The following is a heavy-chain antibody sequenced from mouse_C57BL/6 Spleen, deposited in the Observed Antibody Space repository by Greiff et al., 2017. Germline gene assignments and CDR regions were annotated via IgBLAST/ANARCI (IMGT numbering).Heavy chain of an antibody. D-gene: IGHD1-1*01. CDR2: IYPSNSDT. CDR3: ARREGWYGSRYAMDY. V-gene: IGHV1-61*01. Sequence: QVQLQQPGAELVRPGSSVKLSCKASGYTFTSYWMDWVKQSPGQGLDWIGNIYPSNSDTHYNQKFKVKATLTVEKSSSTAYMQLSSLTSEDSAVSYCARREGWYGSRYAMDYWGQGTSVTVSS. J-gene: IGHJ4*01. CDR1: GYTFTSYW.